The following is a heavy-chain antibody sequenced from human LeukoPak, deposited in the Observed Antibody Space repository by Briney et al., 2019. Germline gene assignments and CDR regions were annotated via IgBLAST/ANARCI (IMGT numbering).Heavy chain of an antibody. J-gene: IGHJ6*03. D-gene: IGHD1-14*01. CDR3: ARDRGNQRGYYYYYMDV. Sequence: GGSLRLSCAASGFTFGNAWMTWVRQAPGKGLEWVGRIKSKTDGATTDYAAPVKGRFTISRDDSENTLYLQMNSLKTEDAAVYYCARDRGNQRGYYYYYMDVWGKGTTVTVSS. CDR2: IKSKTDGATT. V-gene: IGHV3-15*01. CDR1: GFTFGNAW.